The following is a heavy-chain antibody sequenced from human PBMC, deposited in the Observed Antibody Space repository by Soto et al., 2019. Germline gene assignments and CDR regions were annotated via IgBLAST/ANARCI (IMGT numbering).Heavy chain of an antibody. Sequence: SGPTLVNPTQTLTLTCTFSGFSLSTSGVGVGWIRQPPGKALEWLALIYWNDDKRYSPSLKSRLTITKDTSKNQVVLTMTNMDPVDTATYYCAHRGILRSLTGTWGENWFDPWGQGTLVTVYS. CDR3: AHRGILRSLTGTWGENWFDP. CDR1: GFSLSTSGVG. D-gene: IGHD1-20*01. V-gene: IGHV2-5*01. J-gene: IGHJ5*02. CDR2: IYWNDDK.